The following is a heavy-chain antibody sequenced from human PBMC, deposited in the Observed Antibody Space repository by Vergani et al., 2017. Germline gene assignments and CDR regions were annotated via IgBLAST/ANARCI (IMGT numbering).Heavy chain of an antibody. CDR2: ISAYNGIT. CDR1: GYTFTSYG. J-gene: IGHJ4*02. D-gene: IGHD6-6*01. V-gene: IGHV1-18*04. CDR3: ALYSSSSKSLCYFDY. Sequence: QVQLVQSGAEVKKPGASVKVSCKASGYTFTSYGISWVRQAPGQGLEWMGWISAYNGITNYAQKLQGRVTMTTDTSTSTAYMELRSLRSDDTAVYYCALYSSSSKSLCYFDYWGQGTLVTVSS.